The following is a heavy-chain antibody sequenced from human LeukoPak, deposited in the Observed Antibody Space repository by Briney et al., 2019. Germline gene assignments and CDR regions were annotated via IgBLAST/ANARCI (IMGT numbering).Heavy chain of an antibody. D-gene: IGHD3-22*01. CDR1: GFTFSSYW. V-gene: IGHV3-7*01. Sequence: GGSLRLSCAASGFTFSSYWMSWVRQAPGKGLEWVANIKQDGSEKYYVDSVKGRFTISRDNAKNSLYLQMNSLRAEDTAVYHCARGDGYYYSWYFDLWGRGTLVTVSS. CDR2: IKQDGSEK. CDR3: ARGDGYYYSWYFDL. J-gene: IGHJ2*01.